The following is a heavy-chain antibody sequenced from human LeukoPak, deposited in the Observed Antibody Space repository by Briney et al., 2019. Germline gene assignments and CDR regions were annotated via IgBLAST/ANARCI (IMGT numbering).Heavy chain of an antibody. CDR1: GFTFSDHA. J-gene: IGHJ5*02. V-gene: IGHV3-21*06. CDR3: TRGMDHINYAWFDP. D-gene: IGHD4-11*01. Sequence: GGSLRLSCAASGFTFSDHAMSWVRQAPAKGLEWVSSIFGSRDSISYANSVKGRFTISRDNAENSLYLQMDSLRVEDTAVYYCTRGMDHINYAWFDPWGQGTLVIVSS. CDR2: IFGSRDSI.